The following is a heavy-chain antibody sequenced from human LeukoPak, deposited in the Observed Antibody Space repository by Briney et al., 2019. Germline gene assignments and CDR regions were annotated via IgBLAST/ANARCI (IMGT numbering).Heavy chain of an antibody. V-gene: IGHV3-23*01. J-gene: IGHJ4*02. CDR3: AKDERNWNYNLASQTYD. D-gene: IGHD1-7*01. CDR2: VTSSGSST. Sequence: GGSLRLSCAASGFTFSDFSMTWVRQAPGKGLEWVSTVTSSGSSTYYADSVKGRFTNSRDNSKNTLYLQMNSLGAEDTAVYYCAKDERNWNYNLASQTYDWGQGTLVTVSS. CDR1: GFTFSDFS.